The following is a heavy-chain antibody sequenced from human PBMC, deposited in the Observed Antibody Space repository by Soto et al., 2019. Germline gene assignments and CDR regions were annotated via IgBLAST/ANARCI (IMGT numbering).Heavy chain of an antibody. J-gene: IGHJ6*03. V-gene: IGHV3-74*01. CDR1: GFTFRSYW. CDR2: ISSDGSST. Sequence: EVQLVESGGGLVQPGGSLRLSCAASGFTFRSYWMHWVRQAPGKGLAWVARISSDGSSTSYADSVKGRFTISRDNAKNPLYLQMNSLRAEDTAVYYCALKHSSSWAYFYYYMDVWGKGTTVTVSS. CDR3: ALKHSSSWAYFYYYMDV. D-gene: IGHD6-13*01.